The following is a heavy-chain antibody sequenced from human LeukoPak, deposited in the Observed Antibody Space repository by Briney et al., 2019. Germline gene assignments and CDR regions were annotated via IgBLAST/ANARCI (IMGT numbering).Heavy chain of an antibody. CDR1: GGSFSGYY. Sequence: SETLSLTCAVYGGSFSGYYWSWIRQPPGKGLEWIGEINHSGSTNYNPSLKSRVTISVDTSKIQFSLKLSSVTAADTAVYYCARDRQLRYFDWSSLDAFDIWGQGTMVTVSS. CDR2: INHSGST. J-gene: IGHJ3*02. V-gene: IGHV4-34*01. D-gene: IGHD3-9*01. CDR3: ARDRQLRYFDWSSLDAFDI.